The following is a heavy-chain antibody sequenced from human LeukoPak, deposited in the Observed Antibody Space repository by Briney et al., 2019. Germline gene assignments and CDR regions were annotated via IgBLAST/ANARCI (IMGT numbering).Heavy chain of an antibody. CDR1: GFTFSSYG. CDR3: ARSLLRYFDWLLFDY. Sequence: GGSLRLSRAASGFTFSSYGMHWVRQAPGKGLEWVAVIWYDGSNKYYADSVKGRFTISRDNSKNTLYLQMNSLRAEDTAVYYCARSLLRYFDWLLFDYWGQGTLVTVSS. V-gene: IGHV3-33*01. J-gene: IGHJ4*02. CDR2: IWYDGSNK. D-gene: IGHD3-9*01.